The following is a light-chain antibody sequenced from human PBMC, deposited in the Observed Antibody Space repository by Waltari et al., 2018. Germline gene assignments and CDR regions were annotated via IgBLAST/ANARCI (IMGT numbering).Light chain of an antibody. V-gene: IGKV3-20*01. J-gene: IGKJ1*01. CDR1: QSVSGA. Sequence: EIVLTQSPGTLSLSPGERATLSCRTSQSVSGALAWYQQKPGQAPRLLIYGIFNRATGIPDRFSGSGYGTDFSLTISRLEPEDVAGYYCQHYVMLPVTFGQGTRVEVK. CDR2: GIF. CDR3: QHYVMLPVT.